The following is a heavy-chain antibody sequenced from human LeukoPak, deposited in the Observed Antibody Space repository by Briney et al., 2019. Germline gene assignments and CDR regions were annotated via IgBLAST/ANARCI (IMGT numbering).Heavy chain of an antibody. CDR1: GYTFTSYG. V-gene: IGHV1-18*01. CDR3: ARDGPYSSGWYGRSFDY. Sequence: VASVKVSCKASGYTFTSYGISWVRQAPGQGLEWMGWISAYNGNTNYAQKLQGRVTMTTDTSTSTAYMELRSLRSDDTAVYHCARDGPYSSGWYGRSFDYWGQGTLVTVSS. CDR2: ISAYNGNT. J-gene: IGHJ4*02. D-gene: IGHD6-19*01.